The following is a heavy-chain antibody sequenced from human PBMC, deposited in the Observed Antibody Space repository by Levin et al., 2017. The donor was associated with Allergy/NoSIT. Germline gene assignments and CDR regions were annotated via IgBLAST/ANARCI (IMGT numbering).Heavy chain of an antibody. CDR2: IYPGDSDA. D-gene: IGHD2-2*01. V-gene: IGHV5-51*01. CDR1: GYSSTTYW. Sequence: KVSCKASGYSSTTYWIAWVRQMPGKGLEWVGFIYPGDSDARYRPSFQGQVTISVDRSVTTAYLQWSSLKASDTAMYYCARQQAPSTSSRLDACDIWGQGTMVTVSS. CDR3: ARQQAPSTSSRLDACDI. J-gene: IGHJ3*02.